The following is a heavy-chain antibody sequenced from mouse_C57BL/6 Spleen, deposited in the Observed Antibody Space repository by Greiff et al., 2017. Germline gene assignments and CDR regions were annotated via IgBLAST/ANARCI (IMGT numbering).Heavy chain of an antibody. D-gene: IGHD1-1*01. CDR1: GYTFTSYW. CDR3: AREYYGSMSFAY. V-gene: IGHV1-64*01. CDR2: IHPNSGST. J-gene: IGHJ3*01. Sequence: VQLQQPGAELVKPGASVKLSCKASGYTFTSYWMHWVKQRPGQGLEWIGMIHPNSGSTKYNEKFKSKATLTVDKSSSTAYMQLSSLTSEDSAVYYCAREYYGSMSFAYWGQGTLVTVSA.